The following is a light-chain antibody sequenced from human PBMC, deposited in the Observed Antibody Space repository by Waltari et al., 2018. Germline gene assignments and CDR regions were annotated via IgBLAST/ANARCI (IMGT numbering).Light chain of an antibody. Sequence: DIQMTQSPSSLSASVGDRVIITCRASQRISNYLNWYQQKPGQVPKVLIYAASRLQSGVPSRFSGSGSGTDFTLTISSVQPDDYATYYCQQSHSTPWTFGQGTKVDIK. CDR3: QQSHSTPWT. CDR2: AAS. V-gene: IGKV1-39*01. CDR1: QRISNY. J-gene: IGKJ1*01.